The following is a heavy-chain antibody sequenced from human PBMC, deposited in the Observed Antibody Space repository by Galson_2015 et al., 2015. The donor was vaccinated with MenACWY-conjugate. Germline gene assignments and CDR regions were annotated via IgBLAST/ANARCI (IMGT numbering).Heavy chain of an antibody. V-gene: IGHV3-23*01. CDR1: GFTFSSCS. D-gene: IGHD6-19*01. CDR2: IYPNGVTT. CDR3: AKDRQPDSGWNFDY. Sequence: SLRLSCAASGFTFSSCSMNWVRQAPGKGLEWVSAIYPNGVTTYYAESVKGRFTISRDNSKNTVYLQMNSLRAEDTAVYYCAKDRQPDSGWNFDYWGQGTLVTVSS. J-gene: IGHJ4*02.